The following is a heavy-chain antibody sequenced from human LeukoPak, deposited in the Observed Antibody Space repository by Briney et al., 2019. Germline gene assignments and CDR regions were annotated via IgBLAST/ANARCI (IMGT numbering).Heavy chain of an antibody. Sequence: ASVRVSCKASGYPFTRYGISWVRQAPGQGLEWMGWINPDNGNTKYAQKFQGRVTMTTDTSTSTAHMELRSLRSDDTAVYYCATYYCSTTSCYPYFFDYWGQGTLVTVSS. CDR2: INPDNGNT. J-gene: IGHJ4*02. D-gene: IGHD2-2*01. V-gene: IGHV1-18*01. CDR3: ATYYCSTTSCYPYFFDY. CDR1: GYPFTRYG.